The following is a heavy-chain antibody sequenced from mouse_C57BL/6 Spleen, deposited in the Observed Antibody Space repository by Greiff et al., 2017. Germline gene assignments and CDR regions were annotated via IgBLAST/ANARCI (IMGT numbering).Heavy chain of an antibody. J-gene: IGHJ3*01. CDR1: GYTFTDYN. V-gene: IGHV1-18*01. D-gene: IGHD2-1*01. Sequence: EVKLMESGPELVKPGASVKIPCKASGYTFTDYNMDWVKQSHGKSLEWIGDINPNNGGTIYNQKFKGKATLTVDKSSSTAYMELRSLTSEDTAVYYCAFIYYGNYGFAYWGQGTLVTVSA. CDR3: AFIYYGNYGFAY. CDR2: INPNNGGT.